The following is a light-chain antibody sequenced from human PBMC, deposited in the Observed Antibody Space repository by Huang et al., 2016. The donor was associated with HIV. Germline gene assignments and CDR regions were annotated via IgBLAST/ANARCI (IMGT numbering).Light chain of an antibody. J-gene: IGKJ2*01. CDR2: GAS. Sequence: EIEMTQSPATLSVSPGARATLSCRASQRVNSNLAWYQQKPGQAPSLLIFGASTRATGIPARFSGRGSGTEFTLTISSLQSDDVADYYCQHYNNWPYTFGQGAKVEI. CDR1: QRVNSN. CDR3: QHYNNWPYT. V-gene: IGKV3-15*01.